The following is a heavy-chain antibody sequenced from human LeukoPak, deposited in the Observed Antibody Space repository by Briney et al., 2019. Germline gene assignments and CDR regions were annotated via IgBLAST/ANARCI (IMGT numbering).Heavy chain of an antibody. CDR1: GGSFSDNY. V-gene: IGHV4-34*01. CDR3: ARAPAAAGTIDY. CDR2: INHSGST. D-gene: IGHD6-13*01. J-gene: IGHJ4*02. Sequence: PSETLSLTCAAYGGSFSDNYWTWIRQPPGEGLEWIGEINHSGSTNYNTSLKSRVTISVDTFKKWFSLKLNFVTAADTAVYYCARAPAAAGTIDYWGQGTLVTVSS.